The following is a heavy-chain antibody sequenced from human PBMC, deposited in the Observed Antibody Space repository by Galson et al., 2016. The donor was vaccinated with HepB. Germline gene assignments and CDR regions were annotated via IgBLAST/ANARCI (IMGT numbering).Heavy chain of an antibody. V-gene: IGHV4-34*01. CDR3: ARIFDFWEARFDP. CDR2: INHTGSN. Sequence: SETLSLTCAVYGGSFSGYYWTWIRQPPGKGLEWIGEINHTGSNNYNSSLKSRVTISIDTSKNLFSLKLSSVTAADTAIYYCARIFDFWEARFDPWGQGTLVTVS. CDR1: GGSFSGYY. J-gene: IGHJ5*02. D-gene: IGHD3/OR15-3a*01.